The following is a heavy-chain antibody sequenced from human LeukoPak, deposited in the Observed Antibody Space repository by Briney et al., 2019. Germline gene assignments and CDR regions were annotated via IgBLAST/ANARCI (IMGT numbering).Heavy chain of an antibody. CDR1: GFTLRNYW. Sequence: GGSLRLSCAASGFTLRNYWMHWVRQAPGKGLVWVSRGEGDGSTSTYADSVKGRFTISRDTAKNTLYLQMNSLRAEDTAVYYCTTTDHFDYWGQGTMVTVSS. CDR2: GEGDGSTS. V-gene: IGHV3-74*03. CDR3: TTTDHFDY. J-gene: IGHJ4*02.